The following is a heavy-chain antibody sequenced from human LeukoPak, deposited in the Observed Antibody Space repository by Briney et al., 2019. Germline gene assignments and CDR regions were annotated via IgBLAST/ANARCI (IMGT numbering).Heavy chain of an antibody. Sequence: GESLKISCKGSGYSFTSYWIGWVRQMPGKGLEWMGIIYPGDSDTRYSPSFQGQVTISADKFISTAYLQWSSLKASDTAMYYCARQYDFWSGYNYFDYWGQGTLVTVSS. CDR3: ARQYDFWSGYNYFDY. D-gene: IGHD3-3*01. J-gene: IGHJ4*02. CDR2: IYPGDSDT. CDR1: GYSFTSYW. V-gene: IGHV5-51*01.